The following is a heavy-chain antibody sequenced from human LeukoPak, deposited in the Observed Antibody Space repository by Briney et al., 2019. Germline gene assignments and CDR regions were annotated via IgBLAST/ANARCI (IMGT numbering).Heavy chain of an antibody. CDR2: IIPIFGTA. D-gene: IGHD4-23*01. CDR3: ARYGGNYATRNYYYYGMDV. V-gene: IGHV1-69*13. CDR1: GGTFSSYA. J-gene: IGHJ6*02. Sequence: ASVKVSCKASGGTFSSYAISWVRQAPGQGLEWMGGIIPIFGTANYAQKFQGRVTITADESTSTAYMELSSLRSEDTAVYYCARYGGNYATRNYYYYGMDVWGQGTTVTVSS.